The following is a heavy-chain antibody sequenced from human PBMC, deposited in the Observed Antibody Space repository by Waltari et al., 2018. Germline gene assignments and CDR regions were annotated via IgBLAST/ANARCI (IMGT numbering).Heavy chain of an antibody. J-gene: IGHJ6*04. CDR1: GFIFSTYW. V-gene: IGHV3-74*01. Sequence: EVQLVESGGGLVQPGGSLRLSCEASGFIFSTYWMHWVRQAPGKGLVWVSRIDNVDGIGTSYADSVKGRFTISRDNAKNTLYLQMNSLRAEDTGVYYCARDHYYSKDVWGTGTTVTVSS. CDR2: IDNVDGIGT. CDR3: ARDHYYSKDV.